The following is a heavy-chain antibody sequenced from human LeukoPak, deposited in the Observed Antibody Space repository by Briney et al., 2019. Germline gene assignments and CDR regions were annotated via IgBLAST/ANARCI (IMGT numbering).Heavy chain of an antibody. V-gene: IGHV1-18*01. D-gene: IGHD2-15*01. J-gene: IGHJ5*02. CDR2: ISPYNGNT. Sequence: ASVTVSCKSSGYTFTNYGITWVRQAPGQGLEWMGWISPYNGNTDYVQKLQGRLTMTTDTSTSTAYMELRSLRSDDTAVYYCARGGVGDCSGGSCPFNWFDPWGEGTPVTVSS. CDR3: ARGGVGDCSGGSCPFNWFDP. CDR1: GYTFTNYG.